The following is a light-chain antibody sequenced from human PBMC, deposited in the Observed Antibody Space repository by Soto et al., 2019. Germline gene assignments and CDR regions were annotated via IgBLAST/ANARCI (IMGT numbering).Light chain of an antibody. CDR3: LQDHTYLGT. J-gene: IGKJ1*01. CDR2: AAS. CDR1: QAIRND. Sequence: AIPMTQSPSSLSASVGDRVAITCRASQAIRNDLAWYQQKPGKAPKLLIYAASSLQSGVPSRFSGSGSGTDFTLTIRSLQPEDFATYYCLQDHTYLGTFGQGTKVEIK. V-gene: IGKV1-6*01.